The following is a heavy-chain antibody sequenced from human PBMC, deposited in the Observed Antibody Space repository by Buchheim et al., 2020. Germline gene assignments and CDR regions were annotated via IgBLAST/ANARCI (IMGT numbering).Heavy chain of an antibody. V-gene: IGHV3-33*01. D-gene: IGHD2-2*01. CDR1: GFTFSSYG. CDR3: ARENQLLSDYYYYYGMDV. J-gene: IGHJ6*02. CDR2: IWYDGSNK. Sequence: QVQLVESGGGVVQPGRSLRLSCAASGFTFSSYGMHWVRQAPGKGLEWVAVIWYDGSNKYYADSVKGRFTISRDNSKNTLYLQMNSLRAEDTAVYYCARENQLLSDYYYYYGMDVWGQGTT.